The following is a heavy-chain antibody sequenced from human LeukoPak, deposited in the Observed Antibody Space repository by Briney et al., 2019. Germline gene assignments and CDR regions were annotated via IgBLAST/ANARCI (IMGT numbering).Heavy chain of an antibody. CDR2: IHHTGST. CDR3: ARDVSGWSEYFDY. Sequence: PSETLSLTCTVSGDSITGPYYWGWIRQPPGKGLEWIATIHHTGSTYYTPSLKSRATISLDTSKNEVSLKLTSVTAADTAVYHCARDVSGWSEYFDYWGQGTLVTVSS. J-gene: IGHJ4*02. D-gene: IGHD6-19*01. V-gene: IGHV4-38-2*02. CDR1: GDSITGPYY.